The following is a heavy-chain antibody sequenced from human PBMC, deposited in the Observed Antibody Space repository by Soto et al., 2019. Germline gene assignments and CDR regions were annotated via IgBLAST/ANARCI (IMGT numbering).Heavy chain of an antibody. CDR3: AKGNYYDSSGYSILFDY. CDR2: ISGSGGST. J-gene: IGHJ4*02. D-gene: IGHD3-22*01. V-gene: IGHV3-23*01. Sequence: PGGSLRLSCAASGFTFSSYAMSWVRQAPGKGLEWVSAISGSGGSTYYADSVKGRFTISRDNSKNTLYLQMNSLRAEDAAVYYCAKGNYYDSSGYSILFDYWGQGTLVTSPQ. CDR1: GFTFSSYA.